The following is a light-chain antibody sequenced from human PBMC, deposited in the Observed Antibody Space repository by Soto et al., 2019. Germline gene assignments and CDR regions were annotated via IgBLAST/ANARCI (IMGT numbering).Light chain of an antibody. CDR2: KAS. CDR3: QHYNSYSEA. V-gene: IGKV1-5*03. CDR1: QTISSW. J-gene: IGKJ1*01. Sequence: DIQITQSPATLSGSVGDRVTITCRASQTISSWLPWYQQKPAKAPKLLIYKASTLKSGVPSRFSGSGSGTEFTLTISSLQPDDFATYYCQHYNSYSEAFGQGPKVDIK.